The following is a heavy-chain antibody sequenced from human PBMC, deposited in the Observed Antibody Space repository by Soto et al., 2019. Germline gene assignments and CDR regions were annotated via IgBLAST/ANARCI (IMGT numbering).Heavy chain of an antibody. Sequence: SETLSLTCGVYGGSFRGYYWSWIRQPPGKGLEWIGEINHSGSTNYNPSLKSRVTISVETSKNQFSLKLSSVTAADTAVYYCARGFGGYDFWSGYYTANVYGMDVWGQGTTVTVSS. CDR3: ARGFGGYDFWSGYYTANVYGMDV. CDR2: INHSGST. CDR1: GGSFRGYY. V-gene: IGHV4-34*01. J-gene: IGHJ6*02. D-gene: IGHD3-3*01.